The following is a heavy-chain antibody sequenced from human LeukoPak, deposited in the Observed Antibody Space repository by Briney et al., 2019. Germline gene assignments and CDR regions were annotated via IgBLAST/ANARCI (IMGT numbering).Heavy chain of an antibody. Sequence: ASVKVSCKASGYTFTHHGISWVRQAPGQGLEGMGWISCDNDDTMYAQNVQDRVTMTTDTPTRTAYIEVRSLRSDDTAIYYCARDPSNSGGYHAPFDSWGQGTLVTVSS. CDR1: GYTFTHHG. V-gene: IGHV1-18*01. CDR2: ISCDNDDT. CDR3: ARDPSNSGGYHAPFDS. J-gene: IGHJ4*02. D-gene: IGHD2-15*01.